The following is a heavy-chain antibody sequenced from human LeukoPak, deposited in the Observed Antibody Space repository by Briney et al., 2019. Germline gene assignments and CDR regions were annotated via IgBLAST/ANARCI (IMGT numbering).Heavy chain of an antibody. D-gene: IGHD2-21*01. V-gene: IGHV4-4*02. J-gene: IGHJ4*02. Sequence: SETLSLTCDVSGASVRNNNWWTWVRQPPGKGLEWIGEIFHTGSTNYNPSLQSRVTISVDKSKNQFSLTLHPVTAADTAVYYCAKNSATPSYYFDYWGQGTLVTVPS. CDR1: GASVRNNNW. CDR2: IFHTGST. CDR3: AKNSATPSYYFDY.